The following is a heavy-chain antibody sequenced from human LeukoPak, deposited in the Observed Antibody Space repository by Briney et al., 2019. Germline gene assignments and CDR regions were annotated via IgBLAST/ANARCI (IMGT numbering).Heavy chain of an antibody. CDR1: GGSISPYY. Sequence: SETLSLTCTVSGGSISPYYWSWIRQPPGKGLEWNGYIYSSGSANYNPSLKSQLTISVDTSKNQFSLKLSSVTAADTAVYYCARMGGYSGYATHWGQGTLVTVSS. CDR2: IYSSGSA. D-gene: IGHD5-12*01. J-gene: IGHJ4*02. V-gene: IGHV4-4*09. CDR3: ARMGGYSGYATH.